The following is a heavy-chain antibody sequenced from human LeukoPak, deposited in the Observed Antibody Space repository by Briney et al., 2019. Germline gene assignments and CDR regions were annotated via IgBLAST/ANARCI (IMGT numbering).Heavy chain of an antibody. Sequence: GGSPRLSCAASGFTFDDYGMSWVRQAPGKGLEWVSGINWNGGSTGYADSVKGRFNISRDNAKNSLYLQMNSLRAEDTALYHCARERRYYGSGSYFSYYYGMDVWGQGTTVTVSS. CDR3: ARERRYYGSGSYFSYYYGMDV. CDR2: INWNGGST. CDR1: GFTFDDYG. V-gene: IGHV3-20*01. D-gene: IGHD3-10*01. J-gene: IGHJ6*02.